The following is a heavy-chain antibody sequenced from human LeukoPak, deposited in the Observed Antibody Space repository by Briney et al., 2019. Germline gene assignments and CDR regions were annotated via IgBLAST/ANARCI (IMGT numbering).Heavy chain of an antibody. CDR1: GHTFTTYG. J-gene: IGHJ5*02. D-gene: IGHD3-10*01. CDR2: MNPNSGNT. V-gene: IGHV1-8*03. CDR3: ARGPHYYGSGSYRGNWFDP. Sequence: ASVKVSCKASGHTFTTYGISWVRQATGQGLEWMGWMNPNSGNTGYAQKFQGRVTITRNTSISTAYMELSSLRSEDTAVYYCARGPHYYGSGSYRGNWFDPWGQGTLVTVSS.